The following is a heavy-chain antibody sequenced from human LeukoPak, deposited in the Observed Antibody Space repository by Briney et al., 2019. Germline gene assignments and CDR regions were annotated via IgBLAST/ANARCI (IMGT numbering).Heavy chain of an antibody. J-gene: IGHJ4*02. D-gene: IGHD5-24*01. Sequence: GGSLRLSCAASGFTFSGYWMSWVRQTPEKGLEWVANIKQDGYEKSYVDSVKGRFTISRDNAKNSLYLQMNSLRAEDTAIYYCTRVGYIDEGIDYWGQGTLVTVSS. CDR2: IKQDGYEK. V-gene: IGHV3-7*04. CDR3: TRVGYIDEGIDY. CDR1: GFTFSGYW.